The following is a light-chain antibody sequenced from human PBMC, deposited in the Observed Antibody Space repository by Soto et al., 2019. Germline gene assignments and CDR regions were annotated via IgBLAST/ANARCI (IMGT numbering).Light chain of an antibody. CDR3: QQYNNWPPRVT. CDR2: GAS. Sequence: EIVMTQSPATLSVSPGERATLSCRASQSVSSNLAWYQQKPGQAPRLLIYGASTRATGIPARFSGSGSGTGFTLTISSLQSEDFAVYYCQQYNNWPPRVTFGGGTKVEIK. J-gene: IGKJ4*01. CDR1: QSVSSN. V-gene: IGKV3-15*01.